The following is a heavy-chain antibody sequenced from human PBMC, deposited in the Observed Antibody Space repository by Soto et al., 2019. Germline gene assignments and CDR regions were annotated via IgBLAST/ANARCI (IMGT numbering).Heavy chain of an antibody. CDR3: ASGRDRGSSESSFDY. D-gene: IGHD6-6*01. CDR2: IYPTDGGT. CDR1: GYTFTNYY. V-gene: IGHV1-2*02. J-gene: IGHJ4*02. Sequence: QVHLVQSGAEVKKPGASMKVSCKASGYTFTNYYIYWVRQAPGQGLEWMGWIYPTDGGTNYAQKFQGRVTMTRDTSISTAYMELSRLSSDDTAVYYCASGRDRGSSESSFDYWGQGTLVTVSS.